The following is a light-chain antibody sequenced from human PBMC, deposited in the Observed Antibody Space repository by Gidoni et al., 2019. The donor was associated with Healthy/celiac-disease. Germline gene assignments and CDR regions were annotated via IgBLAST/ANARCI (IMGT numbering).Light chain of an antibody. CDR1: QSISSW. Sequence: DIQMTQSPSTLSASVGDRVTITCRASQSISSWLAWYQQKPGKAHKLLIYKASSVESGVPSRFSGSGSGTEFTLTISSLQPDDFATYYCQQYNSYPLTFGGGTKVEIK. J-gene: IGKJ4*01. V-gene: IGKV1-5*03. CDR2: KAS. CDR3: QQYNSYPLT.